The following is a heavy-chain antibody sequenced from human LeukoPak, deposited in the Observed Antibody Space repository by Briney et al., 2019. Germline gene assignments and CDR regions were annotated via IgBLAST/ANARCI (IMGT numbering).Heavy chain of an antibody. V-gene: IGHV3-48*04. Sequence: PGGSLRLSCAASEFTLSSHWMGWVRQAPGKGLEWVSYISSSSSTIYYADSVKGRFTISRDNAKNSLYLQMNSLRAEDTAVYYCARGAYLRFGESSTGGQGTLVTVSS. J-gene: IGHJ4*02. CDR3: ARGAYLRFGESST. CDR1: EFTLSSHW. CDR2: ISSSSSTI. D-gene: IGHD3-16*02.